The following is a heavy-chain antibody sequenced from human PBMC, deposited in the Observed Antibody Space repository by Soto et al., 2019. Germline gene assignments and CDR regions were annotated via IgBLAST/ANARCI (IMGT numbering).Heavy chain of an antibody. V-gene: IGHV1-18*01. CDR3: ASTYYDFWSGYLRFDP. Sequence: ASVKVSCKASGYTFTSYGISWVRQAPGQGLEWMGWISAYNGNTNYAQKLQGRVTMTTDTSTSTAYMELRSLRSDDTAVYYCASTYYDFWSGYLRFDPRGQGTLVTVSS. CDR1: GYTFTSYG. CDR2: ISAYNGNT. J-gene: IGHJ5*02. D-gene: IGHD3-3*01.